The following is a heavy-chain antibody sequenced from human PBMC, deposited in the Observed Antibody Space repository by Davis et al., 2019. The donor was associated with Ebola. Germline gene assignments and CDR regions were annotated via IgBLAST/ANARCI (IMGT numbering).Heavy chain of an antibody. CDR1: GGSFSGYY. J-gene: IGHJ6*02. D-gene: IGHD3-9*01. CDR3: ARHFVLRYFDWLFTTYYYYGMDV. CDR2: INHSGST. Sequence: PSETLSLTCAVYGGSFSGYYWSWIRQPPGKGLEWIGEINHSGSTNYNPSLKSRVTISVDTSKNQFSLKLSSVTAADTAVYYCARHFVLRYFDWLFTTYYYYGMDVWGQGTTVTVSS. V-gene: IGHV4-34*01.